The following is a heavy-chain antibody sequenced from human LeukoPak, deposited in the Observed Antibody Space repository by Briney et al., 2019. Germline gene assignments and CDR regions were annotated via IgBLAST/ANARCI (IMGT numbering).Heavy chain of an antibody. D-gene: IGHD3-16*01. CDR2: INHSGST. CDR3: ASSRRGGWSRGNYFDY. CDR1: GGSFSGYY. J-gene: IGHJ4*02. V-gene: IGHV4-34*01. Sequence: SETLSLTCAVYGGSFSGYYWSWIRQPPGKGLEWIGEINHSGSTNYNPSLESRVAISVDTSKNQFSLKLSSVTAADTAVYYCASSRRGGWSRGNYFDYWGQGTLVTVSS.